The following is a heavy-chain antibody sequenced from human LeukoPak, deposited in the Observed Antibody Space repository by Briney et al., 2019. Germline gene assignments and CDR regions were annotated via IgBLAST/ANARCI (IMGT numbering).Heavy chain of an antibody. CDR2: ISSTSSTI. V-gene: IGHV3-48*01. J-gene: IGHJ5*01. CDR3: ARDGKYSGSFDS. D-gene: IGHD1-26*01. CDR1: GFTFTDHA. Sequence: PGGSLRLSCATSGFTFTDHAMNWVRQAPGRGLEWVSYISSTSSTIYYAESVKGRFTISRDYAKNSVYLQMNSLRAEDTAVFYCARDGKYSGSFDSWGQGTLVTVSS.